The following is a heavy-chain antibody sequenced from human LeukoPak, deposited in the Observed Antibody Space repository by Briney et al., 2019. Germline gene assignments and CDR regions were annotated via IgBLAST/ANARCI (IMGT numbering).Heavy chain of an antibody. CDR1: GGSISSYY. Sequence: PSETLSLTCTVSGGSISSYYWSWIRQSPGKGLEWIGYIHHSGSTNYNPSLKSRVTISVDTSKNQFSLKLSSVTAADTAVYYCARHRGITMVRGDITRYNCFDPWGQGTLVTVSS. CDR2: IHHSGST. J-gene: IGHJ5*02. V-gene: IGHV4-59*08. D-gene: IGHD3-10*01. CDR3: ARHRGITMVRGDITRYNCFDP.